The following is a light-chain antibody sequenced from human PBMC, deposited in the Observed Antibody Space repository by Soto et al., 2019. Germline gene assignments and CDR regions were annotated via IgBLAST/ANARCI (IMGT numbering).Light chain of an antibody. CDR3: QKRSKLPRT. V-gene: IGKV3D-20*02. J-gene: IGKJ4*01. CDR1: QSVSSSY. CDR2: GES. Sequence: VLTQSPGTLSVSPGDRATLSCRGSQSVSSSYLAWYQQKSGQAPRFLIYGESSRAAGIPDRLSGSGSGTDLNLTISRLEPEDFAVYYCQKRSKLPRTCGGGTKVDIK.